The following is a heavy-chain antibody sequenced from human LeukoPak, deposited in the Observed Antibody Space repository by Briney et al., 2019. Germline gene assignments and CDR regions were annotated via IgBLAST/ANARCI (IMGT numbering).Heavy chain of an antibody. Sequence: GGSLRLSCAASGFTFSSYSMNWVRQAPGKGLEWVSSISSSSSYIYYADSVKGRFTISRDNAKNSLYLQMNSLRAEDTAVYYCARDPTPGDPPHYWGPGTLVTVSS. D-gene: IGHD4-17*01. CDR2: ISSSSSYI. CDR3: ARDPTPGDPPHY. CDR1: GFTFSSYS. J-gene: IGHJ4*02. V-gene: IGHV3-21*01.